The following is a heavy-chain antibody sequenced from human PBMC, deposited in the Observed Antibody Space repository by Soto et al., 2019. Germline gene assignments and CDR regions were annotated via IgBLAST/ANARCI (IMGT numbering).Heavy chain of an antibody. D-gene: IGHD2-2*01. CDR1: GGSISSSSYY. CDR2: IYYSGST. J-gene: IGHJ4*02. Sequence: QLQLQESGPGLVKPSETLSLTCTVSGGSISSSSYYWGWIRQPPGKGLEWIGSIYYSGSTYYNPSLKRRVTITVDTSKNQFSLKLSSVTDADTAVYYCARRACPSSTSCYFYYFDYWGQGTLVTVSS. V-gene: IGHV4-39*01. CDR3: ARRACPSSTSCYFYYFDY.